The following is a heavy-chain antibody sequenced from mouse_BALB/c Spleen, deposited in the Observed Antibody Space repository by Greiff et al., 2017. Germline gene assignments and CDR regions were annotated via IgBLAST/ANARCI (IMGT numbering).Heavy chain of an antibody. CDR1: GFTFSSYA. J-gene: IGHJ3*01. D-gene: IGHD2-3*01. Sequence: EVKLVESGGGLVKPGGSLKLSCAASGFTFSSYAMSWVRQSPEKRLEWVAEISSGGSYTYYPDTVTGRITVSRDNAKNTLYLEMSSLRSEDTAMYYCARESGYYPFAYWGQGTLVTVSA. V-gene: IGHV5-9-4*01. CDR2: ISSGGSYT. CDR3: ARESGYYPFAY.